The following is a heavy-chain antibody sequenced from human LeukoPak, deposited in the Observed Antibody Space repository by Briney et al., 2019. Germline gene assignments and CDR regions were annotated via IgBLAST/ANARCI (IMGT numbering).Heavy chain of an antibody. CDR2: INHSGST. J-gene: IGHJ4*02. CDR1: GGSFSGYY. D-gene: IGHD3-22*01. V-gene: IGHV4-34*01. CDR3: ARWGTYYYDSSGYYYDY. Sequence: SETLSLTCAVYGGSFSGYYWSWIRQPPGKGLEWIGEINHSGSTNYNPSLKSRVTISVDTSKNQFSLKLSSVTAADTAVHYCARWGTYYYDSSGYYYDYWGQGTLVTVSS.